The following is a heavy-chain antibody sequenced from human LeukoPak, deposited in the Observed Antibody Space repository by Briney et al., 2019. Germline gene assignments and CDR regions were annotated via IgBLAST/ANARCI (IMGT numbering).Heavy chain of an antibody. J-gene: IGHJ4*02. D-gene: IGHD2-21*02. V-gene: IGHV4-34*01. CDR2: INHSGST. Sequence: PSETLSLTCAVYGGSFRGYYWSWIRQPPGKGLEWIGEINHSGSTNYSPSLKSRVTISVDTSKNQFSLKLSSVTAADTAVYYCASLIETAGDLFDYWGQGTLVTVSS. CDR3: ASLIETAGDLFDY. CDR1: GGSFRGYY.